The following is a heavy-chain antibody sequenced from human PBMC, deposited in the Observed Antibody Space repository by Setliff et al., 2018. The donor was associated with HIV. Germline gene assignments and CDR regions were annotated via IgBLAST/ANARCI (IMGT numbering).Heavy chain of an antibody. CDR2: IYYSGST. D-gene: IGHD3-22*01. CDR1: GGSISSSSYY. J-gene: IGHJ5*02. V-gene: IGHV4-39*01. Sequence: SETLSLTCTVSGGSISSSSYYWGWIRQPPGKGLEWIGNIYYSGSTYYNPSLKSRVTISVDTSENQFSLRLNSVTAADTAVYYCARYRYYYDSSGYGRWFDPWAREPWSPSP. CDR3: ARYRYYYDSSGYGRWFDP.